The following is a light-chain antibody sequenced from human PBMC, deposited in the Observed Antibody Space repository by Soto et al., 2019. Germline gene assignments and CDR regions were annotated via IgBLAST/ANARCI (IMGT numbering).Light chain of an antibody. CDR1: QSVSSK. Sequence: EIAMTQSPATLSVSPGERATLSCRASQSVSSKLAWYQQKPGQAHRLLIYDASTRATGIPARFSGSGSGTEFTLTISSLQSEDFAVYYCQQFNNWPRTFGQGTKVDIK. CDR2: DAS. J-gene: IGKJ1*01. CDR3: QQFNNWPRT. V-gene: IGKV3-15*01.